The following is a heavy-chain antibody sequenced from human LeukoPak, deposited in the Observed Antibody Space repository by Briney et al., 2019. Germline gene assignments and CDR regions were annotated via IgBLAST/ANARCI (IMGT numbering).Heavy chain of an antibody. D-gene: IGHD3-10*01. V-gene: IGHV4-4*02. CDR1: GGSISSSNW. J-gene: IGHJ4*02. CDR2: IYHSGST. CDR3: ARDSPYGSGSED. Sequence: ASETLSLTCAVSGGSISSSNWWSWVRQPPGKGLEWIGEIYHSGSTNYNPSLKSRVTISVDKSKNQFSLKLSSVTAADTAVYYCARDSPYGSGSEDWGQGTLVTVSS.